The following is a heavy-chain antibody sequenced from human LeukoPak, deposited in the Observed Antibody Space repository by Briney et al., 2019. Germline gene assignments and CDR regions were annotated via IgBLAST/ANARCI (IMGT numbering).Heavy chain of an antibody. CDR2: VKEDGSEE. Sequence: PGGSLRLSCAASGLTFRSYWMSWVRQAPGKGLEWVASVKEDGSEEYSVDSVKGRFTISRDNAKNSLYLQMNSLRAEDTAVYYCARLGYCSSGSCFYGMDVWGRGTTVTVSS. J-gene: IGHJ6*02. D-gene: IGHD2-15*01. V-gene: IGHV3-7*05. CDR3: ARLGYCSSGSCFYGMDV. CDR1: GLTFRSYW.